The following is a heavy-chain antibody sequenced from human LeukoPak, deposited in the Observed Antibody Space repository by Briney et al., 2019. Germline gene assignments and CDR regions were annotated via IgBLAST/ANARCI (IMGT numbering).Heavy chain of an antibody. J-gene: IGHJ4*02. CDR2: ISGSGGST. Sequence: PGGSLRLSCAASGFTFSSYAMSWVRQAPGKGLEWVSAISGSGGSTYYADSVKGRFTISRDNSKNTLHLQMNSLRAEDTAVYYCAKDDLLAVIPLDYWGQGTLVTVSS. CDR3: AKDDLLAVIPLDY. D-gene: IGHD3-16*02. CDR1: GFTFSSYA. V-gene: IGHV3-23*01.